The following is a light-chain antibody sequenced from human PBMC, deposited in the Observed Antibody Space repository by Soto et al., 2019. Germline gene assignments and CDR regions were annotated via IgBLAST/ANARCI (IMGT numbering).Light chain of an antibody. J-gene: IGLJ2*01. CDR2: DVS. V-gene: IGLV2-14*01. CDR1: SSDVGGYNY. CDR3: SSYTGSSTLGVV. Sequence: QSVLTQPASVSGSPGQSITIPCTGTSSDVGGYNYVSWYQQHPGKAPKLMIYDVSKRPSGVSNRFSGSKSGNSASLTISGLQAEEEADYYCSSYTGSSTLGVVFGGGTEVTVL.